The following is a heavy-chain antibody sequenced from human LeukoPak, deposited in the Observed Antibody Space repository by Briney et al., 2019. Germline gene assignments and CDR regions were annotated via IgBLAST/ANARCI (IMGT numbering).Heavy chain of an antibody. V-gene: IGHV3-48*03. CDR2: ISSSGSTI. J-gene: IGHJ3*02. CDR1: GFTFSSYE. D-gene: IGHD3-3*01. CDR3: AREPPTIFGVVDDAFDI. Sequence: SGGSLRLSCAASGFTFSSYEMNWVRQAPGKGLEWVSYISSSGSTIYYADSVKGRFTISRDNAKNSLYLQMNSLRAEDTAVYYCAREPPTIFGVVDDAFDIWGQGTMVTVSS.